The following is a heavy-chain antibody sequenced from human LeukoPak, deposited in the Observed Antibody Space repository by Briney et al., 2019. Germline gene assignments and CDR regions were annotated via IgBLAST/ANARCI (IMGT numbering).Heavy chain of an antibody. CDR3: AKLYGSGKIRYYGMDV. D-gene: IGHD3-10*01. CDR2: ISGSGGST. Sequence: PGGSLRLSCAASGFYFSSYAMSWVRQAPGKGLEWVSAISGSGGSTYYADSVKGRFTISRDNSKNTLYLQMNSLRAEDTAVYYCAKLYGSGKIRYYGMDVWGQGTTVTVSS. V-gene: IGHV3-23*01. J-gene: IGHJ6*02. CDR1: GFYFSSYA.